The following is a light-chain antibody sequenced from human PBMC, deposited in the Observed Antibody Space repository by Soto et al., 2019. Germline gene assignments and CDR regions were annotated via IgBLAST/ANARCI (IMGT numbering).Light chain of an antibody. Sequence: QSALTQPASVSGSPGQSITISCTGTSSDVGGYNYVSWYQHHPGKAPKLMIYDVSDRPSGVSNRFSGSKSGNTASLNISGLQAEDEADYYCSSYTSSSVVFGGGTKLTVL. CDR3: SSYTSSSVV. CDR1: SSDVGGYNY. J-gene: IGLJ3*02. V-gene: IGLV2-14*03. CDR2: DVS.